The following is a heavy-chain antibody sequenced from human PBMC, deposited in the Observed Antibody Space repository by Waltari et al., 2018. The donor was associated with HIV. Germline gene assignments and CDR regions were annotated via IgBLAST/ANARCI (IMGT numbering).Heavy chain of an antibody. CDR2: IYHTGNT. D-gene: IGHD3-22*01. CDR3: ARSITMIEGVPNWFDP. V-gene: IGHV4-38-2*02. Sequence: VQVQESGPGLVQPSETLSLTCTASGDSISSAFYWGWIRQPPGKGLEWIGSIYHTGNTYYNPSLKSRVTISVDTSKNQFFLRLFSVTAADTAMYCCARSITMIEGVPNWFDPWGQGTLVTVSS. CDR1: GDSISSAFY. J-gene: IGHJ5*02.